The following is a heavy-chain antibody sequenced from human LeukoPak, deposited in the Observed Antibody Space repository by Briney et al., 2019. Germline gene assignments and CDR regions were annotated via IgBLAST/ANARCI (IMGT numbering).Heavy chain of an antibody. CDR3: ARSYYDFWSGYYPYYYYYGMDV. CDR2: IYTSGST. Sequence: PSETLSLTCTVSGGSISSYYWSGIRQPAGKVLEWIGRIYTSGSTNYNPSLKSRVTMSVDTSKNQFSLKLSSVTAADTAVYYCARSYYDFWSGYYPYYYYYGMDVWGQGTTATVSS. CDR1: GGSISSYY. J-gene: IGHJ6*02. V-gene: IGHV4-4*07. D-gene: IGHD3-3*01.